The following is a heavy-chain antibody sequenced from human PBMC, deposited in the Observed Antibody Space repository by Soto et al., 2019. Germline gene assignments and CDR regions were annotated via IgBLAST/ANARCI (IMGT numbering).Heavy chain of an antibody. V-gene: IGHV1-2*02. D-gene: IGHD3-22*01. CDR1: GYTFTGYY. J-gene: IGHJ4*02. CDR2: INPNSGGT. CDR3: ARDRLRGYDSSGFYS. Sequence: ASVKVSCKASGYTFTGYYMHWVRQAPGQGLEWMGWINPNSGGTNYAQKFEDRVTMTTATSTNTVFLELRSLKSDDTAIYYCARDRLRGYDSSGFYSWGQGTMVTVSS.